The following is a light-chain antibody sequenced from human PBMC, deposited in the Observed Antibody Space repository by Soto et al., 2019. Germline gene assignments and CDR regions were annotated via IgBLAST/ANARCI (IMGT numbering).Light chain of an antibody. V-gene: IGKV4-1*01. CDR2: WAS. Sequence: DIVMTQSPDSLAVSLGERATINCKSSESGLYSSNNKNYLAWYPQKPGQPPKLLIYWASTRESGVPDRFSGSGSGTDFTLTISSLQAEDVAVYYCQQYYSTPLTFGQGTRLEI. CDR1: ESGLYSSNNKNY. J-gene: IGKJ5*01. CDR3: QQYYSTPLT.